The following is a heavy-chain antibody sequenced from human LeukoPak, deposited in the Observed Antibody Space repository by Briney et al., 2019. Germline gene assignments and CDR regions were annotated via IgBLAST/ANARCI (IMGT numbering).Heavy chain of an antibody. CDR3: ARRVHSSSWSSYFDY. Sequence: ASVKVSCKASGYTFISYGLTWVRQAPGQGLEWMGWISAYNGNTDYAQKFQGRVTMTTDTSTSTAYMELRSLRSDDTAVYYCARRVHSSSWSSYFDYWGQETLVTVSS. CDR1: GYTFISYG. V-gene: IGHV1-18*01. D-gene: IGHD6-13*01. J-gene: IGHJ4*02. CDR2: ISAYNGNT.